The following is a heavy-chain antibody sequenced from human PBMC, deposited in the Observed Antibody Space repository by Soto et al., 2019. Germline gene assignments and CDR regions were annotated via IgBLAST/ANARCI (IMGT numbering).Heavy chain of an antibody. D-gene: IGHD5-12*01. J-gene: IGHJ4*02. Sequence: GSLRLSCAASGFTVSSYGMHWVRQAPGKGLEWVAVISYDGSNKYYADSVKGRFTISRDNSKNTLYLQMNSLRAEDTAVYYCAKDGWLQSEEFDYWGQGTLVTVSS. V-gene: IGHV3-30*18. CDR1: GFTVSSYG. CDR2: ISYDGSNK. CDR3: AKDGWLQSEEFDY.